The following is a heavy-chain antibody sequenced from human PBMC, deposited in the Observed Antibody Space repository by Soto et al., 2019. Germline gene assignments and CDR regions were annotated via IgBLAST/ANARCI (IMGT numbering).Heavy chain of an antibody. J-gene: IGHJ3*02. CDR1: VGSFSGYY. CDR2: INHSGST. D-gene: IGHD3-9*01. V-gene: IGHV4-34*01. CDR3: ASDRLRYFDWGAFDI. Sequence: SATLSLTCAVYVGSFSGYYWSWIRQPPGKGLEWIGEINHSGSTNYNPSLKSRVTMSVDTSKNQFSLKLSSVTAADTAVYYCASDRLRYFDWGAFDIWGQGTMVTVSS.